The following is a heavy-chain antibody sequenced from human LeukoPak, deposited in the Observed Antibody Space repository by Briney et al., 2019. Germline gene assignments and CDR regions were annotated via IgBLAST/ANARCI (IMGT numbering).Heavy chain of an antibody. CDR2: INHSGST. D-gene: IGHD5-12*01. J-gene: IGHJ4*02. CDR3: ARGERSNVDIVATSPFVIFDY. CDR1: GGSFSGYD. V-gene: IGHV4-34*01. Sequence: SEILSLTRAVYGGSFSGYDWSWIRLPPGKGLEWIGEINHSGSTNYNPSLKSRVTIAVDTSKNQFSLKLSSVTAADTAVYYCARGERSNVDIVATSPFVIFDYWGQGTLVTVSS.